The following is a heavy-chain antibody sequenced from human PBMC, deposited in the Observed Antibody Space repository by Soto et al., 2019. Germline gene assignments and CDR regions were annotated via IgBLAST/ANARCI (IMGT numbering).Heavy chain of an antibody. CDR3: ARDSHLPSSIAARSYYYYGMDV. J-gene: IGHJ6*02. V-gene: IGHV1-69*13. CDR2: IIPIFGTA. Sequence: ASVKVSCKASGGTFSSYAISWVRQAPGQGLEWMGGIIPIFGTANYAQKFQGRVTITADESTSTAYMELSSLRSEDTAVYYCARDSHLPSSIAARSYYYYGMDVWGQGTTVTVSS. CDR1: GGTFSSYA. D-gene: IGHD6-6*01.